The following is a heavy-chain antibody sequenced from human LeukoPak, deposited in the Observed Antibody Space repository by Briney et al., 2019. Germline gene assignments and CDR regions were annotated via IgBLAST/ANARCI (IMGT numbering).Heavy chain of an antibody. V-gene: IGHV3-13*04. Sequence: GGSLRLSCAASGFTFSSYDMHWVRQLRGKGLEWVSAIGTAGDTYYPGSVKGRFTISRENAKNSLYLQMNSLRAGDTAVYYCVRGTGYSAYDYDFDYWGQGTLVTVSS. CDR3: VRGTGYSAYDYDFDY. CDR2: IGTAGDT. CDR1: GFTFSSYD. J-gene: IGHJ4*02. D-gene: IGHD5-12*01.